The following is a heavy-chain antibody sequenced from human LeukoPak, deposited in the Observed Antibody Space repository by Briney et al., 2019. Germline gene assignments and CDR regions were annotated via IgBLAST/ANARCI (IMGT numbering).Heavy chain of an antibody. CDR3: AREDGSFDY. D-gene: IGHD5-24*01. CDR1: VYTFTGYY. CDR2: INPISGGT. V-gene: IGHV1-2*02. J-gene: IGHJ4*02. Sequence: ASVKVSCKASVYTFTGYYIHWVRQAPGQGLEWMGWINPISGGTNYAEKFQGRVTTTRDTSINTAYMEVTRLTSDDTAVYYCAREDGSFDYWGQGTLVIVSS.